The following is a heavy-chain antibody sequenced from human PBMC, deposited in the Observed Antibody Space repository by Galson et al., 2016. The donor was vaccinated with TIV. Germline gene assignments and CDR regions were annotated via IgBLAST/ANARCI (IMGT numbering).Heavy chain of an antibody. D-gene: IGHD3-10*01. CDR3: ARDPRHYYGRFDY. CDR1: GYTFGTYG. CDR2: ISAYSPTT. Sequence: SVKVSCKASGYTFGTYGMSWFRQAPGQGPEWMGWISAYSPTTKYAQKFQDRVNLTTDTSTSTAYMELRSLTSDDTAIYYCARDPRHYYGRFDYWGQGTLVTVSS. J-gene: IGHJ4*02. V-gene: IGHV1-18*01.